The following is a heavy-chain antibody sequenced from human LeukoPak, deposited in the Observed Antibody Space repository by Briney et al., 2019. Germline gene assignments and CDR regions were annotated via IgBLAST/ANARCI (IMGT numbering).Heavy chain of an antibody. CDR3: ARDLGVMVRAFDI. Sequence: MSSETLSLTCTVSGGSISSYYWSWIRQPPGKRLEWIGYVYYSGSTSYNPSLKSRVTISVDTSKNQISLKLSSVTAADTAVYYCARDLGVMVRAFDIWGQRTMVTVSS. CDR1: GGSISSYY. D-gene: IGHD5-18*01. J-gene: IGHJ3*02. V-gene: IGHV4-59*01. CDR2: VYYSGST.